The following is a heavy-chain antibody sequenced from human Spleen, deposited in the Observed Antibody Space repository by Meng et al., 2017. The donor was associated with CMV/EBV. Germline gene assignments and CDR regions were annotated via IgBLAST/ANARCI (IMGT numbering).Heavy chain of an antibody. CDR1: GFTVSSNY. J-gene: IGHJ4*02. CDR3: AKGTRVDY. Sequence: SLRLSCAASGFTVSSNYMNWVRQAPGEGLEWVAVIWYDGSNKYYADSVKGRFTISRDNSKNTLYLQMNSLRAEDTAVYYCAKGTRVDYWGQGTLVTVSS. D-gene: IGHD3/OR15-3a*01. CDR2: IWYDGSNK. V-gene: IGHV3-33*06.